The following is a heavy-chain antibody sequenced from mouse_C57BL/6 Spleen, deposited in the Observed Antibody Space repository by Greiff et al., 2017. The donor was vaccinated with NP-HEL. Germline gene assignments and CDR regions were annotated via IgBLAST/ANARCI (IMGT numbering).Heavy chain of an antibody. CDR2: IYPGDGDT. CDR1: GYAFSSSW. Sequence: QVQLQQSGPELVKPGASVKISCKASGYAFSSSWMNWVKQRPGKGLEWIGRIYPGDGDTNYNGKFKGKATLTADKSSSTAYMQLSSLTSEDSAVYFCAREGDYGSSYGFAYWGQGTLVTVSA. V-gene: IGHV1-82*01. J-gene: IGHJ3*01. D-gene: IGHD1-1*01. CDR3: AREGDYGSSYGFAY.